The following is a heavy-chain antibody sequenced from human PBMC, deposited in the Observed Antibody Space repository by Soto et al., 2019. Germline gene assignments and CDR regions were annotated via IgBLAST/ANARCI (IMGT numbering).Heavy chain of an antibody. V-gene: IGHV6-1*01. CDR1: GDSVSSNSAA. D-gene: IGHD3-9*01. Sequence: QVQLQQSGPGLVKPSQTLSLTCAISGDSVSSNSAAWNWIRQSPSRGLEWLGRTYYRSKWYNDYAVSVKSRITINPHTSKSQCSLQLNSVPPEDTAVYYCARGGRGRYFDWLSSWGQGTLVTVSS. CDR3: ARGGRGRYFDWLSS. J-gene: IGHJ5*02. CDR2: TYYRSKWYN.